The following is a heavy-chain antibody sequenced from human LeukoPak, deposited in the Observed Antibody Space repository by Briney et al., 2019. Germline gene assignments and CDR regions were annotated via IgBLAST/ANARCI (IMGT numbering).Heavy chain of an antibody. V-gene: IGHV1-2*02. CDR2: INPNSGGT. J-gene: IGHJ6*02. D-gene: IGHD6-19*01. Sequence: ASVRVSCKASGYTFTGYYMHWVRQAPGQGLEWMGWINPNSGGTNYAQKFQGRVTITADESTSTAYMELSSLRSEDTAVYYCARLGNGWLVRNYYYYGMDVWGQGTTVTVSS. CDR3: ARLGNGWLVRNYYYYGMDV. CDR1: GYTFTGYY.